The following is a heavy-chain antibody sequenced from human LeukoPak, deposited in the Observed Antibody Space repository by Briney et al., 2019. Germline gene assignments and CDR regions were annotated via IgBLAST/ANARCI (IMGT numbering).Heavy chain of an antibody. V-gene: IGHV1-8*01. D-gene: IGHD2-2*01. CDR1: GYTFTSYD. Sequence: ASVKVSCKASGYTFTSYDINWVRQATGQGLEWMGWMNPNSGNTGYAQKFQGRVTMTRNTSISTAYMELSSLRSEDTAVYYCARAAIRDCSSTSCYQYYYYYMDVWGKGTTVTVSS. J-gene: IGHJ6*03. CDR3: ARAAIRDCSSTSCYQYYYYYMDV. CDR2: MNPNSGNT.